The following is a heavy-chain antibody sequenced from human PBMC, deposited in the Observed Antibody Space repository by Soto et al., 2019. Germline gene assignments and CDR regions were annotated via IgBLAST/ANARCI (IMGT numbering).Heavy chain of an antibody. J-gene: IGHJ4*02. Sequence: ASVKVSCKASGYAFSGFYMHWVRQAPGQGLEWMGWINPNSGGTKSAEKFQGRVTMTRDTSISTAYMELSRLTSDDTAVYYCASAAVTGTAGLDFWGQGTQVTVS. CDR1: GYAFSGFY. D-gene: IGHD6-19*01. CDR2: INPNSGGT. CDR3: ASAAVTGTAGLDF. V-gene: IGHV1-2*02.